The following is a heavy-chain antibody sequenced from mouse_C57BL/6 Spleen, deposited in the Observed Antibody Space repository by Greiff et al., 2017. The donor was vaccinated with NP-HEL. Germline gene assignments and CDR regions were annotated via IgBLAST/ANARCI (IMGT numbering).Heavy chain of an antibody. CDR3: SRGSPMDY. V-gene: IGHV1-52*01. J-gene: IGHJ4*01. CDR2: IDPSDRET. Sequence: QVHVKQPGAELVRPGSSVKLSCKASGYTFTSYWMHWVKQRPIQGLEWIGNIDPSDRETHYNQKFKDKATLTVDKSSSTAYMQLSSLTSEDSAVYYCSRGSPMDYWGQGTSVTVSS. CDR1: GYTFTSYW.